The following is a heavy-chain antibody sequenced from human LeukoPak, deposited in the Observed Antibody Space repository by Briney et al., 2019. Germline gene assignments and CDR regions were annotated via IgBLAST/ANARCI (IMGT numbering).Heavy chain of an antibody. CDR2: INWNGVST. J-gene: IGHJ4*02. Sequence: GTLRLSCAASGFSFSSYGMIWVRQAPGKGLEWVSGINWNGVSTGYADSVKGRFTISRDDAKNSLYLQMNSLRAEDTAIYYCARNFGGGDTSGPYFWGQGTLVTVSS. V-gene: IGHV3-20*04. CDR1: GFSFSSYG. D-gene: IGHD3-22*01. CDR3: ARNFGGGDTSGPYF.